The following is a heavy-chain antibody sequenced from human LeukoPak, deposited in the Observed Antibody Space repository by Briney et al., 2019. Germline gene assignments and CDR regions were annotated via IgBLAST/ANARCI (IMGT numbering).Heavy chain of an antibody. D-gene: IGHD5-18*01. Sequence: GGSLRLSCAASGFTFSSYWMSWVRQAPGKGLEWVANIKQDGSEKYYVDSVKGRFTISRDKAKNSLYLQMNSLRAEDTAVYYCARDRYSYGANYYYYYGMDVWGQGTTVTVSS. CDR2: IKQDGSEK. CDR3: ARDRYSYGANYYYYYGMDV. CDR1: GFTFSSYW. J-gene: IGHJ6*02. V-gene: IGHV3-7*01.